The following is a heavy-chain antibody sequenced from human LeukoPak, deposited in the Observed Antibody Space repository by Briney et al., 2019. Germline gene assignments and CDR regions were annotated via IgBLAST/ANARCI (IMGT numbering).Heavy chain of an antibody. V-gene: IGHV1-2*02. CDR2: INPNSGGT. D-gene: IGHD6-13*01. CDR3: ARVPLYSDPFYFDY. Sequence: ASVKVSCKASGYTFTGYYMHWVRQAPGQGLEWMGWINPNSGGTNYAQKFQGRVTTTRDTSISTAYMELSRLRSDDTAVYYCARVPLYSDPFYFDYWGQGTLVTVSS. J-gene: IGHJ4*02. CDR1: GYTFTGYY.